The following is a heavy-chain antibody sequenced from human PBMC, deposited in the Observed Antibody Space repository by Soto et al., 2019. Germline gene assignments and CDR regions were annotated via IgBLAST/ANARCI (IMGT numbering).Heavy chain of an antibody. D-gene: IGHD7-27*01. CDR3: AYRGYMDGNWDHGYFDY. CDR2: IYWDDDK. J-gene: IGHJ4*02. V-gene: IGHV2-5*02. Sequence: QITLKESGPTRVRPTQTLALTCTFSGFSLTTSGVGVGWISKTPGKALEWLAVIYWDDDKRYSPSLKSRLAITKDTSKNQMVLTMADMDPVDTATYFCAYRGYMDGNWDHGYFDYWGQGTLVTVSS. CDR1: GFSLTTSGVG.